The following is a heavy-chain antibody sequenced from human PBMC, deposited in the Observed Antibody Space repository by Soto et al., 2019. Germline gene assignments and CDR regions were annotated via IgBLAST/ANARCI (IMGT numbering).Heavy chain of an antibody. CDR2: ISGSGGST. D-gene: IGHD1-26*01. J-gene: IGHJ4*02. CDR3: AKDPHSGSYYIEDY. CDR1: GFTFSSYA. Sequence: EVQLLESGGGLVQPGGSLRLSCAASGFTFSSYATSWVRQAPGKGLEWVSAISGSGGSTYYADSVKGRFTISRDNSKNTLYLQMNSLRAEDTAVYYCAKDPHSGSYYIEDYWGQGTLVTVSS. V-gene: IGHV3-23*01.